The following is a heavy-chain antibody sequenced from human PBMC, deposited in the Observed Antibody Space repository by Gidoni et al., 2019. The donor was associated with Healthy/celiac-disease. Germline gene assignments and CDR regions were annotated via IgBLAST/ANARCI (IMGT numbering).Heavy chain of an antibody. J-gene: IGHJ1*01. CDR2: INPSGGST. V-gene: IGHV1-46*01. CDR3: ARGPDTEYFQH. Sequence: VQLVQSGAEVKKPGSSVKVSFKASGYTFTSYYMHWVRQAPGQGLEWMGIINPSGGSTSYAQKLQGRVTMTRDTSTSTVYMELSSLRSEDTAVYYGARGPDTEYFQHWGQGTLVTVSS. CDR1: GYTFTSYY.